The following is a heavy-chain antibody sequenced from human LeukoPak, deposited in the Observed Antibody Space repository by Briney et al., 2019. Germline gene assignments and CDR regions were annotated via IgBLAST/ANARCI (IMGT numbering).Heavy chain of an antibody. D-gene: IGHD3-16*01. Sequence: SETLSLTCTVSGGSISSYYWSWIRQPPGKGLEWIGYIYYSGSTNYNPSLKSRVTISVDTSKNQFSLKLSSVTAADTAVYYCAXXXXXXXXXYVRYAFDIWGQGTMVTVSS. J-gene: IGHJ3*02. CDR1: GGSISSYY. CDR3: AXXXXXXXXXYVRYAFDI. V-gene: IGHV4-59*01. CDR2: IYYSGST.